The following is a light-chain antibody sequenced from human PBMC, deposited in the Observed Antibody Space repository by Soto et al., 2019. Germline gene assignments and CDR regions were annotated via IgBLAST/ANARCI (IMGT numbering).Light chain of an antibody. CDR2: DAS. CDR1: ESVTIW. Sequence: DIQLTQSPSSLSASVGDRVSITCRASESVTIWLAWYQQKPGKAPRILIYDASTLEGGVPSRFSASGSGTEFTLTTSSLKPDDFATYYCEQYDSRSPWTFGQGTKIEI. V-gene: IGKV1-5*01. J-gene: IGKJ1*01. CDR3: EQYDSRSPWT.